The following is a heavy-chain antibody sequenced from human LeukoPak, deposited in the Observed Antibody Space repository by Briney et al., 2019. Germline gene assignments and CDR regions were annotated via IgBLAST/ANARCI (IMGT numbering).Heavy chain of an antibody. D-gene: IGHD2-21*02. CDR3: AKSPVTAHFDY. J-gene: IGHJ4*02. CDR2: ISSSSSYI. CDR1: GFTFSSYS. Sequence: PGGSLRLSCAASGFTFSSYSMNWVRQAPGKGLEWVSSISSSSSYIYYADSVKGRFTISRDNSKNTLYLQMNSLRAEDTAVYYCAKSPVTAHFDYWGQGTLVTVSS. V-gene: IGHV3-21*04.